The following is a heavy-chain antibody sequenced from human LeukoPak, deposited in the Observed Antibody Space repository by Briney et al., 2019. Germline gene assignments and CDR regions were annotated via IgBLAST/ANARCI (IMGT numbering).Heavy chain of an antibody. Sequence: GGSLRLSCAASGFTFSNAWMSWVRQAPGKGLECVSGISGSGGSTLYADSVKGRFTISRDNSKKTVYLQMNSLRAEDTAVYYCAKDRVAHFFYWYFDLWGRGTLITVSS. J-gene: IGHJ2*01. D-gene: IGHD5-12*01. CDR3: AKDRVAHFFYWYFDL. CDR1: GFTFSNAW. V-gene: IGHV3-23*01. CDR2: ISGSGGST.